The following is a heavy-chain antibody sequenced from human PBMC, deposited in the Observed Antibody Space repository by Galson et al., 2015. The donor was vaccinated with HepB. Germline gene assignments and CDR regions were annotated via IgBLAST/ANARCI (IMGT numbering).Heavy chain of an antibody. Sequence: SLRLSCAASGFTFSSYSMNWVRQAPGKGLEWVSYISSSSSTIYYADSVKGRFTISRDNAKNSLYLQMNSLRAEDTAVYYCARDGYNFDYWGQGTLVTVSS. CDR2: ISSSSSTI. V-gene: IGHV3-48*04. J-gene: IGHJ4*02. CDR1: GFTFSSYS. CDR3: ARDGYNFDY. D-gene: IGHD5-24*01.